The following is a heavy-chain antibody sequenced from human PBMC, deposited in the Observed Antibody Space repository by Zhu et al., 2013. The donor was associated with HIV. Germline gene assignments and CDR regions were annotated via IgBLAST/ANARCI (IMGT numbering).Heavy chain of an antibody. V-gene: IGHV1-69*02. CDR2: IIPILGIA. CDR1: GGTFSSYT. J-gene: IGHJ1*01. CDR3: ARGYDSSGYTVLQH. D-gene: IGHD3-22*01. Sequence: QVQLVQSGAEVKKPGSSVKVSCKASGGTFSSYTISWVRQAPGQGLEWMGRIIPILGIANYAQKFQGRVTITADKSTSTAYMELSSLRSEDTAVYYCARGYDSSGYTVLQHWGQGTLVTVSS.